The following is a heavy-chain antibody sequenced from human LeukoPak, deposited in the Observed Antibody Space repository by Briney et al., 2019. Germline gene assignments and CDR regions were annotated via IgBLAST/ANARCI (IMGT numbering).Heavy chain of an antibody. Sequence: GESLKISCKGSGYSFTSYWISWVRQMPGKGLEWMGRIDPSDSYTNYSPSFQGHVTISADKSISTAYLQWSSPKASDTAMYYCARPSSGWYVLDYWGQGTLVTVSS. CDR2: IDPSDSYT. CDR3: ARPSSGWYVLDY. V-gene: IGHV5-10-1*01. J-gene: IGHJ4*02. D-gene: IGHD6-19*01. CDR1: GYSFTSYW.